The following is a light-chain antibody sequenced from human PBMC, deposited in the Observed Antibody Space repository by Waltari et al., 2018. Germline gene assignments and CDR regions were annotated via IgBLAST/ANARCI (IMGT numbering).Light chain of an antibody. CDR1: DTGYKS. CDR3: QVWDSSRAHVL. Sequence: SYVLTQAPSVSVAPGQTARITCGGIDTGYKSVHWYRQKPGQAPVLAVYNDSDRPSGIPWRCCGSNSGDTATLTIRGVEAGDEADYYCQVWDSSRAHVLFGGGTKVTVL. J-gene: IGLJ3*02. CDR2: NDS. V-gene: IGLV3-21*02.